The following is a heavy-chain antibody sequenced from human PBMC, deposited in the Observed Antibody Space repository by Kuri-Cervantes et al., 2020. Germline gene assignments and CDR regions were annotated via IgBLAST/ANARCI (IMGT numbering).Heavy chain of an antibody. CDR1: GFTFSSYW. CDR2: IKHDGSEK. Sequence: ESLKISCAASGFTFSSYWMSWVRQAPGKGLEWVANIKHDGSEKHYVDSVKGRFTISRDDAKNTLYLQMNSLRAEDTAVYYCAKDPRHIVVVTGFDCYFDYWGQGTLVTVSS. D-gene: IGHD2-21*02. J-gene: IGHJ4*02. CDR3: AKDPRHIVVVTGFDCYFDY. V-gene: IGHV3-7*05.